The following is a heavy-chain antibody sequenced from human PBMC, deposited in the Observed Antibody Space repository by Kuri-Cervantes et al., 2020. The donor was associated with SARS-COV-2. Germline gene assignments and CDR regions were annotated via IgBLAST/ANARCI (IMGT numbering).Heavy chain of an antibody. D-gene: IGHD3-9*01. CDR1: GYSFTSYW. J-gene: IGHJ6*03. CDR3: ARQGLRYFDWLHSNYLDV. CDR2: IYPGDSDT. Sequence: GESLKISCKGSGYSFTSYWIGWVRQMPGKGLEWMGIIYPGDSDTRYSPSFQGQVTISADKSISTAYLQWSSLKASDTAMYYCARQGLRYFDWLHSNYLDVWGKGTTVTVSS. V-gene: IGHV5-51*01.